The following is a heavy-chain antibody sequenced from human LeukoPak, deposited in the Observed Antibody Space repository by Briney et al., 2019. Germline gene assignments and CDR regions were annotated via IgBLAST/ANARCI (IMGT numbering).Heavy chain of an antibody. Sequence: GRSLRLSCAASGFTFSSYAMHWVRQAPGKGLEWVAVISYDGSNKYYADSVKGRFTISRDNSKNTLYLQMNSLRAEDTAVYYCARVEVRFRYFDYWGQGTLVTVSS. D-gene: IGHD3-10*01. CDR2: ISYDGSNK. V-gene: IGHV3-30*04. CDR1: GFTFSSYA. J-gene: IGHJ4*02. CDR3: ARVEVRFRYFDY.